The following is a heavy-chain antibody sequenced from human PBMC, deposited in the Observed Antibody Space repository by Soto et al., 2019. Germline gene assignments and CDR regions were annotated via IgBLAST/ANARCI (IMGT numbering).Heavy chain of an antibody. J-gene: IGHJ4*02. CDR1: GFTFSSYA. CDR3: ARVLYGSGSYQWLGDY. CDR2: ISGSGGST. Sequence: GGSLRLSCAASGFTFSSYAMSWVRQAPGKGLEWVSAISGSGGSTYYADSVKGRFTISRDNFKNTLYLRMNSLRAEDTAVYYCARVLYGSGSYQWLGDYWGQGTLVTVSS. V-gene: IGHV3-23*01. D-gene: IGHD3-10*01.